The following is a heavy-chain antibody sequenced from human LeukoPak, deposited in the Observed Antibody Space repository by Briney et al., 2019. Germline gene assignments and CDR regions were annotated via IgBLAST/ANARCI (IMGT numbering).Heavy chain of an antibody. V-gene: IGHV1-18*01. D-gene: IGHD3-10*01. CDR1: GYTFTSYG. Sequence: ASVKVSCKASGYTFTSYGISWVRQAPGQGLKWMGWISAYNGNTNYAQKLQGRVTMTEDTSTDTAYMELSSLRSEDTAVYHCATALWFGDHRGAFDIWGQGTMVTVSS. CDR2: ISAYNGNT. J-gene: IGHJ3*02. CDR3: ATALWFGDHRGAFDI.